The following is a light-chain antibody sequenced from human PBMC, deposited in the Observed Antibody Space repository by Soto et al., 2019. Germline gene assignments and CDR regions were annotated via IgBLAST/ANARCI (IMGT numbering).Light chain of an antibody. CDR2: GAS. V-gene: IGKV3D-15*01. CDR1: QNITSN. J-gene: IGKJ1*01. CDR3: QQYVTWPRT. Sequence: MKGCHADLSVSREEIATLSCRATQNITSNLTWYQQRPGQAPRLLIYGASGRATGIPARFSGRGAGTDFTLTISRLEPEDFAVYYCQQYVTWPRTFGQGTQVDIK.